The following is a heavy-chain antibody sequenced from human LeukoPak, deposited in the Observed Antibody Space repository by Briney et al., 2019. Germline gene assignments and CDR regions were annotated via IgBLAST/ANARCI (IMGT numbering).Heavy chain of an antibody. CDR2: FFYTGST. V-gene: IGHV4-39*07. J-gene: IGHJ3*02. CDR1: DGSISSATYY. D-gene: IGHD6-13*01. Sequence: PSETLSLTCTVSDGSISSATYYWGWIRQPPNKGLDWIGSFFYTGSTYYSPSLKSRVTISVDTSENQLSLRLSSVTAADTAVYYCAIRYSSSWYSDAFDIWGQGTMVTVSS. CDR3: AIRYSSSWYSDAFDI.